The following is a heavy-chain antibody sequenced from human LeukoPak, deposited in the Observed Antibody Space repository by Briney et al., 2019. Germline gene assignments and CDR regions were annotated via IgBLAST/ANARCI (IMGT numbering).Heavy chain of an antibody. CDR2: VYGGGNT. D-gene: IGHD5-24*01. CDR3: VRERFGAIVEN. J-gene: IGHJ4*02. V-gene: IGHV3-53*01. CDR1: GFTVANDR. Sequence: GGSRRLSCAASGFTVANDRMSWVRQAPGKGLEWVSTVYGGGNTAYADSVKGRFTISRDTSKNTLLLQMNSLRAEDTALYFCVRERFGAIVENWGQGALVIVSS.